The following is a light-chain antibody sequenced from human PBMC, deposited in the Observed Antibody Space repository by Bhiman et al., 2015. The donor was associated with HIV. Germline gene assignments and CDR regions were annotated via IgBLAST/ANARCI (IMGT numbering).Light chain of an antibody. J-gene: IGLJ3*02. CDR3: QVWDSGSVHRV. Sequence: QSVLTQPPSVSAAPGQTVTISCSGSFSNIETNYVSWYQQLPGTAPKLLIYDNNMRPSGIPDRISGSKSGTSATLGITGLQTGDEADYYCQVWDSGSVHRVFGGGTKLTVL. CDR1: FSNIETNY. CDR2: DNN. V-gene: IGLV1-51*01.